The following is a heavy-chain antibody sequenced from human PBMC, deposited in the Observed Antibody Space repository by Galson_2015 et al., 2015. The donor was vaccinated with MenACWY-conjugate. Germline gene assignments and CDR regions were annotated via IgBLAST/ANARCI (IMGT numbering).Heavy chain of an antibody. CDR1: GFTFSDFW. CDR2: IKQGGGEK. CDR3: ATTGGRAVAGTD. D-gene: IGHD6-19*01. Sequence: SLRLSCAASGFTFSDFWMTWVRQAPGKGLEWVANIKQGGGEKYYVDSVKGRFTISRGNAQKSLYLQMNSLRAEDTAVYYCATTGGRAVAGTDWGQGTLVTVSS. V-gene: IGHV3-7*03. J-gene: IGHJ4*02.